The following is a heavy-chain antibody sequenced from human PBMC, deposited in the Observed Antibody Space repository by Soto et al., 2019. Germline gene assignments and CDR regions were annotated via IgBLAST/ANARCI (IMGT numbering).Heavy chain of an antibody. V-gene: IGHV3-23*01. CDR2: ISGSGGIT. J-gene: IGHJ5*02. CDR1: GITFSSYA. Sequence: EVQLLESGGGLVQPGESLRLSCAASGITFSSYAMNWVRQAPGKGLEWVSSISGSGGITHYADSGKGRFTISRDNSKNTLYLQMNTLRAEDTAIYYCAKAVATTFGWFDPWGQGTLVTVSS. CDR3: AKAVATTFGWFDP. D-gene: IGHD2-15*01.